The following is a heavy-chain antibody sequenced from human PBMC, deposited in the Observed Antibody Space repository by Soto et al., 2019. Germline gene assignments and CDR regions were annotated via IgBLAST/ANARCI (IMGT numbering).Heavy chain of an antibody. D-gene: IGHD6-19*01. CDR1: GFTFSSYA. Sequence: EVQLLESGGGLVQPGGSLRLSRAASGFTFSSYAMSWVRQAPGKGLEWVSIISGSGGSTYYADSVKGRFTISRDNSKNTLYLQMNGLRAEDTAVYYCAKRGRGAVAFDYWGQGTLVIVSS. J-gene: IGHJ4*02. V-gene: IGHV3-23*01. CDR2: ISGSGGST. CDR3: AKRGRGAVAFDY.